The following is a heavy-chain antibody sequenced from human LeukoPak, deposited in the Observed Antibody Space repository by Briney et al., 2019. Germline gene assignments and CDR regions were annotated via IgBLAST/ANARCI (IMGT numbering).Heavy chain of an antibody. D-gene: IGHD1-26*01. V-gene: IGHV1-2*02. J-gene: IGHJ4*02. CDR1: GYTFTGYY. CDR2: INPNSGGT. Sequence: ASVKVSCKASGYTFTGYYIHWVRQAPGQGLQWMGGINPNSGGTNYAQKFRGRVTMTRDTSISTAYMELSRLRSDDTAVYYCARGRGTYHDYWGQGTLVTVSS. CDR3: ARGRGTYHDY.